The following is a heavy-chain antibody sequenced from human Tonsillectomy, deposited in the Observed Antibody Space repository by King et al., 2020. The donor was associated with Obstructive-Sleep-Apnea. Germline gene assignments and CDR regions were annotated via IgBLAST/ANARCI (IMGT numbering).Heavy chain of an antibody. CDR1: GYTFTSYA. V-gene: IGHV1-3*01. D-gene: IGHD5-18*01. CDR2: INAGNGNT. J-gene: IGHJ4*02. CDR3: VSPINVSSYGSSGPFDY. Sequence: QLVQSGAEVKKPGASVKVSCKASGYTFTSYAMHWVRQAPGQRLEWMGWINAGNGNTKYSQKFQGRVTITWDTSASTAYMELSTLRSEETAVYYCVSPINVSSYGSSGPFDYWGQGTLVTVSS.